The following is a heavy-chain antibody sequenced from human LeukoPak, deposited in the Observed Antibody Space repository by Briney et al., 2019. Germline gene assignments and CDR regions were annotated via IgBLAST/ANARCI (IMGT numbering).Heavy chain of an antibody. D-gene: IGHD6-13*01. CDR2: VFHSGGT. J-gene: IGHJ6*02. Sequence: SGTLSLTCAVSGDSISSDNWWTWVRQPPGKGLEWIGEVFHSGGTNYNPSLKSRVTISPDKSKNQHSLRLSSVTAADTAVYYCARVPYSSSLGLYYYYYGMDVWGQGTTVTVSS. CDR1: GDSISSDNW. V-gene: IGHV4-4*02. CDR3: ARVPYSSSLGLYYYYYGMDV.